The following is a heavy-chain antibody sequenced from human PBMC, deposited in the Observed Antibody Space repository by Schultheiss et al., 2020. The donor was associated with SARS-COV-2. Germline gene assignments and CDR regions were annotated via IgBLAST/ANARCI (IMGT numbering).Heavy chain of an antibody. J-gene: IGHJ4*02. V-gene: IGHV4-59*01. CDR3: ARVPRIAVAGAYYFDY. CDR1: GGSISSYY. CDR2: INHSGST. D-gene: IGHD6-19*01. Sequence: SQTLSLTCTVSGGSISSYYWSWIRQPPGKGLEWIGEINHSGSTNYNPSLKSRVTISVDTSKNQFSLKLSSVTAADTAVYYCARVPRIAVAGAYYFDYWGQGTLVTVSS.